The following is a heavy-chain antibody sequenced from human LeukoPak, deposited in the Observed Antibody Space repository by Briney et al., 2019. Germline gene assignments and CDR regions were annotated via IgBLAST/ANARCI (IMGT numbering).Heavy chain of an antibody. D-gene: IGHD3-22*01. Sequence: PGGSLRLSCAASGFTFNTYTMNWIRQAPGKGLEWVSSISSGSGYIYYADSVKGRFTISRDNAKNSLYLQMNSLRAEDTAVYYCARDRFQGWDNSGYYPGALIMWGQGTLVSVSS. CDR3: ARDRFQGWDNSGYYPGALIM. CDR2: ISSGSGYI. CDR1: GFTFNTYT. J-gene: IGHJ3*02. V-gene: IGHV3-21*01.